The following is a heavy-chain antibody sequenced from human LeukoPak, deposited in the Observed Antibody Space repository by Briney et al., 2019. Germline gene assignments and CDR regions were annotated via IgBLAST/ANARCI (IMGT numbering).Heavy chain of an antibody. J-gene: IGHJ4*02. CDR2: IYYSGST. CDR3: ASYYSEFGFDY. Sequence: SETLSLTCTVSGGSISSYYWSWIRQPPGKGLEWIGYIYYSGSTNYNPSLKSRVTISVDTSKNQFSLKLSSVTAADTAVYYCASYYSEFGFDYWGQGTLVTASS. V-gene: IGHV4-59*01. D-gene: IGHD4-11*01. CDR1: GGSISSYY.